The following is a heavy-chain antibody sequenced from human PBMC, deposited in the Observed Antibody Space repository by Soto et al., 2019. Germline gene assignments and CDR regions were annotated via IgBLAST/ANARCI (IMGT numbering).Heavy chain of an antibody. Sequence: QVQLVESGGGVVQPGRSLRLSCAASGFTFSSYAMHWVRQAPGTGLEWVAVISYDGSNKYYADSVKGRFTISRDNSKNTLYLQMNSLRAEDTAVYYCARDVRAYGDYPLGCDYWGQGTLVTVSS. V-gene: IGHV3-30-3*01. D-gene: IGHD4-17*01. J-gene: IGHJ4*02. CDR1: GFTFSSYA. CDR3: ARDVRAYGDYPLGCDY. CDR2: ISYDGSNK.